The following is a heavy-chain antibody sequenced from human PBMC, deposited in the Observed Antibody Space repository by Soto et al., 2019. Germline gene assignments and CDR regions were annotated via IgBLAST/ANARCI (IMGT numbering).Heavy chain of an antibody. D-gene: IGHD2-15*01. V-gene: IGHV1-69*08. CDR2: IIPILGRT. J-gene: IGHJ4*02. CDR1: GGTFTNYS. Sequence: QVQLVQSGAEVREPGSSVKVSCKPSGGTFTNYSISWVRQAPGQGLEWMGRIIPILGRTNYAQRFQGRVSITADTFASTVSVEVYSLRFDDTAVYYCATDGGSCTGGSCNWGQGTLVTVSS. CDR3: ATDGGSCTGGSCN.